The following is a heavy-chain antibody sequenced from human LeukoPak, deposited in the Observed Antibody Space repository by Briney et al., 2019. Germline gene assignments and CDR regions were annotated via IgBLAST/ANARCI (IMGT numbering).Heavy chain of an antibody. CDR1: GGSFSGYY. D-gene: IGHD3-10*01. J-gene: IGHJ5*02. CDR3: ARHPGRYYGSGSYPP. V-gene: IGHV4-34*01. Sequence: PSETLSLTCAVYGGSFSGYYWSWIRQPPGKGLEWIGEINHSGSTNYNPSLKSRVTISVDTSKNQFSLKLSSVTAADTAVYYCARHPGRYYGSGSYPPWGQGTLVTVSS. CDR2: INHSGST.